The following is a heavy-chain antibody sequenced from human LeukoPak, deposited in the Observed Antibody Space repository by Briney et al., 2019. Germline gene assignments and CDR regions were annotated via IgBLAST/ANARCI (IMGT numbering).Heavy chain of an antibody. V-gene: IGHV4-39*02. CDR2: INHSGST. CDR1: GGSISSSSYY. J-gene: IGHJ4*02. Sequence: SSETLSLTCTVSGGSISSSSYYWGWIRQPPGKGLEWIGEINHSGSTNYNPSLKSRVTISVDTSKNHFSLKLSSVTAADTAVYYCARAPGAIDYWGQGTLVTVSS. D-gene: IGHD3-10*01. CDR3: ARAPGAIDY.